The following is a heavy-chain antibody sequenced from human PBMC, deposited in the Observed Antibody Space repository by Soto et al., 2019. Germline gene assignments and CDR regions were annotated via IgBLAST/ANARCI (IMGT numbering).Heavy chain of an antibody. J-gene: IGHJ5*02. CDR1: GGTFSSYD. Sequence: QVQLVQSGAEVKQPGSSVKVSCKASGGTFSSYDISWVRQAPGQGPEWMGGIIPMYGTVNYAQKFQDRVTIIADTSTSTAYMELSNLRSEDTAVYYCARDLGGCSGGSCRYNWFDPWGQGTLVTVSS. CDR2: IIPMYGTV. V-gene: IGHV1-69*06. D-gene: IGHD2-15*01. CDR3: ARDLGGCSGGSCRYNWFDP.